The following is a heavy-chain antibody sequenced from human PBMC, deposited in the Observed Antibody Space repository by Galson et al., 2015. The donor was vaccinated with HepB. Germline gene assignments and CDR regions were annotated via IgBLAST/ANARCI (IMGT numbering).Heavy chain of an antibody. J-gene: IGHJ4*02. CDR1: GFTFSSYS. Sequence: SLRLSCAASGFTFSSYSMNWVRQAPGKGLEWVSSISSSSSYIYYADSVKGRFTISRDNAKNSLYLQMNSLRAEDTAVYYCARQDPDYYDSSGYYWGQGTLVTVSS. CDR2: ISSSSSYI. V-gene: IGHV3-21*01. CDR3: ARQDPDYYDSSGYY. D-gene: IGHD3-22*01.